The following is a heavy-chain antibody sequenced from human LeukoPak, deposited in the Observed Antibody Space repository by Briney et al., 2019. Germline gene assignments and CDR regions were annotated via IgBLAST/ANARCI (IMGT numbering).Heavy chain of an antibody. CDR2: IDPYTGNT. V-gene: IGHV1-2*02. CDR3: AREYSASEH. J-gene: IGHJ1*01. CDR1: GYNFVGYY. D-gene: IGHD5-12*01. Sequence: GASVKVSCKASGYNFVGYYLHWVRQAPGQGLEWMAWIDPYTGNTHYAQKFQGRITVTRDTSLSTTYMELNWLTSDDTALHYCAREYSASEHWGQGTLVTVSS.